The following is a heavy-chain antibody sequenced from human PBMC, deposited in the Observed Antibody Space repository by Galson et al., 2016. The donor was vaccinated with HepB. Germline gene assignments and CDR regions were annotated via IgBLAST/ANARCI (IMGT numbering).Heavy chain of an antibody. CDR2: IYHSGST. D-gene: IGHD3-22*01. CDR1: GDSISSSSW. V-gene: IGHV4-4*02. Sequence: SETLSLTCAVSGDSISSSSWWSWVRQPPGKGLEWIGEIYHSGSTNYNPSLKSRVTISVDKSKNQFSLKLSSVTAADTAVYYCAREGWDYDSSGYDHWGQGTLVTVSS. J-gene: IGHJ4*02. CDR3: AREGWDYDSSGYDH.